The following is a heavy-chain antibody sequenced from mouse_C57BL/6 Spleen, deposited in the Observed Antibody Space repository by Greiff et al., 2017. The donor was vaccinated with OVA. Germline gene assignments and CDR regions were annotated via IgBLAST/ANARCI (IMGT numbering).Heavy chain of an antibody. CDR3: ARHEGGYDYPWFAY. D-gene: IGHD2-4*01. V-gene: IGHV1-62-2*01. J-gene: IGHJ3*01. Sequence: LEESGAELVKPGASVKLSCKASGYTFTEYTIHWVKQRSGQGLEWIGWFYPGSGSIKYNEKFKDKATLTADKPSSTVYMELSSLTSEDSAVYCCARHEGGYDYPWFAYWGQGTLVTVSA. CDR1: GYTFTEYT. CDR2: FYPGSGSI.